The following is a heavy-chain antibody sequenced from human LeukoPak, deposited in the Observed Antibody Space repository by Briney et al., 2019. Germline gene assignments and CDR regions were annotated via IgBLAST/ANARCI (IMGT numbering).Heavy chain of an antibody. CDR3: ARDLDGSGSYYTDY. CDR2: ISPYSGNT. V-gene: IGHV1-18*01. CDR1: GYTFTSCG. D-gene: IGHD3-10*01. J-gene: IGHJ4*02. Sequence: ASVKVSCKTSGYTFTSCGISWVRQAPGQGLEWVGWISPYSGNTNYVQKLQGRVTMTTDTSTSTAYMELRSLRSDDTAVYYCARDLDGSGSYYTDYWGQGTLVTASS.